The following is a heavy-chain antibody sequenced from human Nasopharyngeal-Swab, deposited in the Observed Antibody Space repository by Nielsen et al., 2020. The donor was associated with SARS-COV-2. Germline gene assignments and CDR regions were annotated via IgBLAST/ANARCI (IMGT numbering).Heavy chain of an antibody. Sequence: SETLSLPCTVSGDSVTTSDYYRGWIRQPPGEGLEWIGSLLSSGSSYSNPSLKSRVSISVDTSKNQFSLKLTSVTAADTAVYYCVRRSDLFDSRGYSLGQGTLVTVSS. J-gene: IGHJ5*02. D-gene: IGHD3-22*01. V-gene: IGHV4-39*01. CDR1: GDSVTTSDYY. CDR3: VRRSDLFDSRGYS. CDR2: LLSSGSS.